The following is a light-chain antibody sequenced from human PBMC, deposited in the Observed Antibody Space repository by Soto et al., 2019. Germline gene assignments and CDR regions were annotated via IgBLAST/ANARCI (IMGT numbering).Light chain of an antibody. Sequence: QSALTQPASVSGSPGQSITISCTGTSHDIGGYKYVSWYQQHPGKAPKLMIYEVSNRPSGVSNRFSGSKSGNTASLTISGLQTEDEADYYCCAYTSTSVLYVFGTGTKPTVL. V-gene: IGLV2-14*01. CDR1: SHDIGGYKY. CDR2: EVS. CDR3: CAYTSTSVLYV. J-gene: IGLJ1*01.